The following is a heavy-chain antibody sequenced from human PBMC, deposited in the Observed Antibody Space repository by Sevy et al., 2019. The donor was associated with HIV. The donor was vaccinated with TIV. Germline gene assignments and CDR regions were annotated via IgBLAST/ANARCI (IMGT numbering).Heavy chain of an antibody. D-gene: IGHD5-18*01. CDR2: ISGGGGST. CDR3: ASGYSSGGAFDI. CDR1: GFTCSSYA. J-gene: IGHJ3*02. V-gene: IGHV3-23*01. Sequence: GGSLRLSCAASGFTCSSYAMSWVRQAPGKGLEWVSAISGGGGSTYYADSVKGRFTISRDNSKNTLYLQMNSLRAEDTAVYYCASGYSSGGAFDIWGQGTMVTVSS.